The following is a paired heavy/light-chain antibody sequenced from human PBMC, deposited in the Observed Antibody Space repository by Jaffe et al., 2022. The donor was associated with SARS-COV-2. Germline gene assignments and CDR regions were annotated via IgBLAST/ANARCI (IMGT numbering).Light chain of an antibody. CDR3: QQSYSSPLT. V-gene: IGKV1-39*01. CDR2: AAS. J-gene: IGKJ2*01. Sequence: DIQMTQSPSSLSASVGDRVTITCRASQSVIRYLNWYQQKPGKAPQLLIYAASSLQSGVPSRFSGSGSGTDFTLTISSLQLEDFATYFCQQSYSSPLTFGQGTKLEIK. CDR1: QSVIRY.
Heavy chain of an antibody. CDR2: MFHSGTT. J-gene: IGHJ4*02. D-gene: IGHD3-22*01. CDR3: ARVNFDTSGQYRLDF. Sequence: QVQLQESGPGLVKPSETLSLTCSVSGYSISSGYWWAWIRQPPGKGPEWIGSMFHSGTTAYNPSLESRVTISADTSKNQFSVRLTSVTAADTGVYYCARVNFDTSGQYRLDFWGQGTLVSVSS. V-gene: IGHV4-38-2*02. CDR1: GYSISSGYW.